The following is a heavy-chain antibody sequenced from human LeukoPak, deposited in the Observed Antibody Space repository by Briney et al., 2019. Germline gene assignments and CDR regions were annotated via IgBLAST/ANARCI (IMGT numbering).Heavy chain of an antibody. D-gene: IGHD5-24*01. CDR3: AKGGDGYGRIFDY. Sequence: GRSLRLSCAASGFTFSSYGLHWVRQAPGKGLEWVAVISDDGSNKYYADSVKGRFTISRDNSKNTLYLQMNSLRAEDTALYYCAKGGDGYGRIFDYWAREPWSPSPQ. J-gene: IGHJ4*02. CDR1: GFTFSSYG. CDR2: ISDDGSNK. V-gene: IGHV3-30*18.